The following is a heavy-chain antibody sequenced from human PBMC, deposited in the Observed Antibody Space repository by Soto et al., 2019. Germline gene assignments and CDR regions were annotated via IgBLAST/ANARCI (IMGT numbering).Heavy chain of an antibody. Sequence: QVQLQESGPGLVKPSQTLSLTCTVSGGSINSGYYYWSWIRQHPGKGLEWLGYIYYSGSTYYKPSLKSRVTISVDTSKNQFSLKLSSVTAADTAVYYCARQMGGSCSSTSCYEIGYWGQGTLVTVSS. V-gene: IGHV4-31*03. CDR3: ARQMGGSCSSTSCYEIGY. CDR1: GGSINSGYYY. CDR2: IYYSGST. D-gene: IGHD2-2*01. J-gene: IGHJ4*02.